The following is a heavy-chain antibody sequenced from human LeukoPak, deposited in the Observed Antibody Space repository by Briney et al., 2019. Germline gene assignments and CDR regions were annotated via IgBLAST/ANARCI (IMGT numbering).Heavy chain of an antibody. CDR3: ARVTGYKIEDYFDY. D-gene: IGHD1-14*01. V-gene: IGHV4-4*07. CDR1: GGSISNYY. CDR2: IYNDGGT. J-gene: IGHJ4*02. Sequence: SETLSLTCTVSGGSISNYYWSWIRQPAGKGLEWIGRIYNDGGTNYNPSLESRVIMSVDTSKNQFSLKLSSVTAADTAVYYCARVTGYKIEDYFDYWGQGTLVTVSS.